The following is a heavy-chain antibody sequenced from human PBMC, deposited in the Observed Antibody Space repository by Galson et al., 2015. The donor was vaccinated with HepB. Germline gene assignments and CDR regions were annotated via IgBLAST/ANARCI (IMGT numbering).Heavy chain of an antibody. CDR1: GFTFSTYW. J-gene: IGHJ4*02. V-gene: IGHV3-7*01. D-gene: IGHD3-22*01. CDR3: ARHGSSGYYTEFDY. Sequence: SLRLSCAASGFTFSTYWMSWVRQAPGEGLEWVANINQDGNEKYYVDSVKGRFTISRDNAKNSLSLQMNSLRAEETAVFYCARHGSSGYYTEFDYWGQGTLVIVSS. CDR2: INQDGNEK.